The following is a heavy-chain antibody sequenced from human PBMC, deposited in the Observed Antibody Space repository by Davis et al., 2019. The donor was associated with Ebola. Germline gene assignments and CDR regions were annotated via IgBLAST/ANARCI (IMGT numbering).Heavy chain of an antibody. CDR3: ARFGGGYPGGTYYCDY. V-gene: IGHV3-23*01. CDR1: GFTFGSYA. CDR2: IISNGANT. D-gene: IGHD1-26*01. J-gene: IGHJ4*02. Sequence: GGSLRLSCTASGFTFGSYAMSWVRQAPGKGLEWVAGIISNGANTYYAGSVEGRFTISRDDSRNTLSLQMNSLRAEDTATYYCARFGGGYPGGTYYCDYWGQGTLVTVSS.